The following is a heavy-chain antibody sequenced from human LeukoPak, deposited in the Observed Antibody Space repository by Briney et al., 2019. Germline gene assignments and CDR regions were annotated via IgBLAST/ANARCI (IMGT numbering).Heavy chain of an antibody. CDR3: ARVYYDSSGLDY. V-gene: IGHV1-2*02. D-gene: IGHD3-22*01. CDR1: GYTFTGYY. J-gene: IGHJ4*02. Sequence: ASVKVSCTASGYTFTGYYMHWVRQAPGQGLEWMGWINPNSGGTNYAQKFQGRVTMTRDTSISTAYMELSRLRSDDTAVYYCARVYYDSSGLDYWGQGTLVTVPS. CDR2: INPNSGGT.